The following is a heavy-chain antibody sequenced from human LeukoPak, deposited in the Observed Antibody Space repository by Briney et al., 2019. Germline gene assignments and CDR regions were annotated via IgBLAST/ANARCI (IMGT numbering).Heavy chain of an antibody. CDR2: IYYSGTI. CDR3: AVGGVLTLTFDD. CDR1: GGSISRSDYY. V-gene: IGHV4-39*07. J-gene: IGHJ4*02. D-gene: IGHD3-16*01. Sequence: SDTLSLTWAVSGGSISRSDYYWGWIRQPPGKGLEWIGHIYYSGTIHYSPSLQSRVIISVDTSKNQFSLKMNSVTAADTALYYCAVGGVLTLTFDDWGQGTQVTVSS.